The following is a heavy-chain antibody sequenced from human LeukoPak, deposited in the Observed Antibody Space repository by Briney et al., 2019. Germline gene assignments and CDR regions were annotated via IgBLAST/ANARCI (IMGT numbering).Heavy chain of an antibody. D-gene: IGHD1-26*01. Sequence: ASVKVSCKASGYTFTSYGISWVRQAPGQGLEWMGWISAYNGNTNYAQKFQGRVTITADESTSTAYMELSSLRSEDTAVYYCARGGNSGSYFFENFDYWGQGTLVTVSS. CDR2: ISAYNGNT. CDR1: GYTFTSYG. CDR3: ARGGNSGSYFFENFDY. J-gene: IGHJ4*02. V-gene: IGHV1-18*01.